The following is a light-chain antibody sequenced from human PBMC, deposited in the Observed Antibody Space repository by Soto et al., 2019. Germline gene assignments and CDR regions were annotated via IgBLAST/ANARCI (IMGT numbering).Light chain of an antibody. CDR2: GAS. V-gene: IGKV1-12*01. J-gene: IGKJ4*01. CDR1: QDIGTW. CDR3: QQANSFPLT. Sequence: DIQMTQSPSSVSASVGDRVTITCRASQDIGTWLAWYQQKPGNAPKLLISGASSLQSGVPSRFSGSVSGPDFTVTISSLQTEDLGNYYCQQANSFPLTLGGGTTVEIK.